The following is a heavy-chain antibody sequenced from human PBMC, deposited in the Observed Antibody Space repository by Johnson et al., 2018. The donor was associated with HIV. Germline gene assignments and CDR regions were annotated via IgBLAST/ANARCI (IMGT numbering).Heavy chain of an antibody. CDR1: GFTVSSNH. V-gene: IGHV3-53*01. Sequence: VQLLESGGNLIQPGGSLRLSCAASGFTVSSNHMSWVRQAPGKGLEWVSLIYSGGSTYYAGSVKGRFTISRDNSKNTLRLQMNSLRVEDTAVYYCARALTIFRAFDIWGQGTVVTVSS. D-gene: IGHD3-3*01. CDR3: ARALTIFRAFDI. CDR2: IYSGGST. J-gene: IGHJ3*02.